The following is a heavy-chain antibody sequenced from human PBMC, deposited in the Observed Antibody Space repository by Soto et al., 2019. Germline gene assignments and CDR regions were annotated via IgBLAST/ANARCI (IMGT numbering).Heavy chain of an antibody. D-gene: IGHD3-3*01. CDR2: ISYDGSNK. Sequence: QVQLVESGGGVVQRGRSLRLSCAASGFTFSSYGMHWVRQAPGKGLEWVAVISYDGSNKYYADSVKGRFTISRDNSKNTLYLQMNSLRAEDTAVYYCAKAFWSGYYTRNWFDPWGQGTLVTVSS. J-gene: IGHJ5*02. CDR1: GFTFSSYG. CDR3: AKAFWSGYYTRNWFDP. V-gene: IGHV3-30*18.